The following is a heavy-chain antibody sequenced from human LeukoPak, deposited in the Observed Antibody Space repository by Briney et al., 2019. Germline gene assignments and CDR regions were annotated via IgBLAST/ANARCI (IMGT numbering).Heavy chain of an antibody. CDR3: ATGDVVLMVYAAHEYYFDY. D-gene: IGHD2-8*01. Sequence: ASVNVSCKASGFTFTGYYMHWVRQAPGQGLEWMGWIYLNSGGTNYAQKFQGRVTMTRDTSITTAYMELSRLRSDDTAVYYCATGDVVLMVYAAHEYYFDYWGQGTLVTVSS. CDR2: IYLNSGGT. J-gene: IGHJ4*02. CDR1: GFTFTGYY. V-gene: IGHV1-2*02.